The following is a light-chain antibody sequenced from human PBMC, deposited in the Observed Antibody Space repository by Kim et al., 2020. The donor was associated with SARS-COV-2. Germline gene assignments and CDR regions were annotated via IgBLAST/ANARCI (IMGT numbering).Light chain of an antibody. CDR2: AAS. V-gene: IGKV3-15*01. CDR1: QSVSDK. CDR3: QHYNNWPLT. J-gene: IGKJ2*01. Sequence: YVSPGERAPHSCRAIQSVSDKLAWHQQRPGQAPRVLIYAASTRATGVPARFSGSGSGTEFTLTISSLQSEDFAVYFCQHYNNWPLTFGQGTKLEI.